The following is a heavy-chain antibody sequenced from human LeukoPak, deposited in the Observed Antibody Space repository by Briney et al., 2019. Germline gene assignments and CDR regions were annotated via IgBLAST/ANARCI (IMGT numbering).Heavy chain of an antibody. D-gene: IGHD6-19*01. CDR3: ARAPSAQWYFQH. CDR1: GFSVSSNY. Sequence: PGGSLRLSCAASGFSVSSNYTSWVRQAPGKGLEWVSVIYSGGSSYYGDSVKGRFTISRDNSKNTLYLQMNSLRAEDTAVYYCARAPSAQWYFQHWGQGTLVIVSS. V-gene: IGHV3-53*01. J-gene: IGHJ1*01. CDR2: IYSGGSS.